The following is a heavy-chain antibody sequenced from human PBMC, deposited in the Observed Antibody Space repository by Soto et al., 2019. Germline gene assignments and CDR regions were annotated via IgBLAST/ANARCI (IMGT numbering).Heavy chain of an antibody. CDR1: GFTFNGHT. V-gene: IGHV3-43*01. Sequence: PGGSLRLSCAGSGFTFNGHTMHWVRQVPGRGLEWVSLITWDGGSTFYADSVKGRFTISRDNSKNFVFLQMNSLRTEDTAFYYCAKEKYRTFDYWGQGALVTVSS. CDR3: AKEKYRTFDY. J-gene: IGHJ4*02. CDR2: ITWDGGST. D-gene: IGHD2-2*02.